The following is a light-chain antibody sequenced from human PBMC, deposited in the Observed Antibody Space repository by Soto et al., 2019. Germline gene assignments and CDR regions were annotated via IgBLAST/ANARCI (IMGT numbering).Light chain of an antibody. CDR3: QQYNNWPPIT. CDR1: QSVSSS. J-gene: IGKJ5*01. CDR2: GAS. Sequence: EIVLTQSPATLSLSPGERATLSCRASQSVSSSLAWYQQKPGQAPRLLIYGASTRATGIPARFSGSGSGTEFTLTISSLQSEDFAVYYCQQYNNWPPITFGQGTRLGIK. V-gene: IGKV3-15*01.